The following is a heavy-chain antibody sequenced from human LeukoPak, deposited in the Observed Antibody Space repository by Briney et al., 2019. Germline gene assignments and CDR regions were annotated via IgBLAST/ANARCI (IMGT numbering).Heavy chain of an antibody. J-gene: IGHJ4*02. CDR2: IKQDGSEK. D-gene: IGHD4-17*01. CDR1: GFTFSSYW. CDR3: ARDLNAFRTTVTTWALGY. Sequence: GGSLRLSCAASGFTFSSYWMSWVRRAPGKGLEWVANIKQDGSEKYYVDSVKGRFTISRDNAKNSLYLQMNSLRAEDTAVYYCARDLNAFRTTVTTWALGYWGQGTLVTVSS. V-gene: IGHV3-7*03.